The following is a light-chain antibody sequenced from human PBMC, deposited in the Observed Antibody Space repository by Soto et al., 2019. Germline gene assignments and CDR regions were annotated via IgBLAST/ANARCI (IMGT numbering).Light chain of an antibody. Sequence: QPVLTQPPSVSGTPGQRVTISCSGSSSNIGSDSVNWYQQFPGTAPKLLIYTNNERPSGVPDRFSGSKSGTSASLAISGLQSEDEADYYCAAWDHSLNGVVFGGGTKVTVL. CDR3: AAWDHSLNGVV. CDR2: TNN. V-gene: IGLV1-44*01. J-gene: IGLJ2*01. CDR1: SSNIGSDS.